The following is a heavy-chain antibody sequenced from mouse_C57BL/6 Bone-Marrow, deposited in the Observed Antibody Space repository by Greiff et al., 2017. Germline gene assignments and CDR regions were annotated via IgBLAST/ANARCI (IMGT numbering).Heavy chain of an antibody. D-gene: IGHD1-1*01. CDR3: ARMRYYGSSFDY. CDR1: GFSLSTFGMG. CDR2: IWWADDR. Sequence: QVTLKESGPGILQPSQTLSLTCSFSGFSLSTFGMGVGWIRQPSGKGLEWLAHIWWADDRYYNPALKSRLTLSKDTSKNQVFLKIANVDTADTATYYCARMRYYGSSFDYRGQGTTLTVSS. V-gene: IGHV8-8*01. J-gene: IGHJ2*01.